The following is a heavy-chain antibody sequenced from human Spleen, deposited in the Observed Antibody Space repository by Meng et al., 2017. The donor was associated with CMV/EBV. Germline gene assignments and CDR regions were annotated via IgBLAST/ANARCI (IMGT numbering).Heavy chain of an antibody. CDR2: INHSGST. V-gene: IGHV4-34*01. D-gene: IGHD3-3*01. CDR3: TRGPSRIAVFGVVIHYGLDV. J-gene: IGHJ6*02. CDR1: GGSFSGYY. Sequence: SETLSLTCAVYGGSFSGYYWSWIRQPPGKGLEWIGEINHSGSTNYNPSLKSRVTISVDTSKNQFSLNLRSVTAADTAVYYCTRGPSRIAVFGVVIHYGLDVWGQGTTVTVSS.